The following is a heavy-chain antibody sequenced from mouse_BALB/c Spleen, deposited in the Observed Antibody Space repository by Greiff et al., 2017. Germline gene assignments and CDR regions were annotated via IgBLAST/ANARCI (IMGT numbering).Heavy chain of an antibody. Sequence: EVQVVESGGGLVQPGGSLKLSCAASGFTFSSYGMSWVRQTPDKRLELVATINSNGGSTYYPDSVKGRFTISRDNAKNTLYLQMSSLKSEDTAMYYCASFYGNYDAMDYWGQGTSVTVSS. D-gene: IGHD2-1*01. J-gene: IGHJ4*01. CDR3: ASFYGNYDAMDY. CDR1: GFTFSSYG. CDR2: INSNGGST. V-gene: IGHV5-6-3*01.